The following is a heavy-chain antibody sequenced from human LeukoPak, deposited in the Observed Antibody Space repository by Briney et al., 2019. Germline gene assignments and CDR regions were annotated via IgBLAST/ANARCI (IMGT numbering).Heavy chain of an antibody. CDR3: ARVGRSGSYLGY. D-gene: IGHD1-26*01. CDR2: ISYDGSNK. Sequence: GGSLRLSCAASGFTFSSYAMHWVRQAPGKGLEWVAVISYDGSNKYYADSVKGRFTISRDNSKNTLYLQMNSLRAEDTAVYYCARVGRSGSYLGYWGQGTLVTVSS. CDR1: GFTFSSYA. J-gene: IGHJ4*02. V-gene: IGHV3-30-3*01.